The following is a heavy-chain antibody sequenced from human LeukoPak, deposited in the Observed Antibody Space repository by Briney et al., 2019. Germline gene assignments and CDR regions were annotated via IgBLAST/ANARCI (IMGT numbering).Heavy chain of an antibody. CDR3: ARVLRYFGWYIDY. CDR2: IHHNGST. D-gene: IGHD3-9*01. J-gene: IGHJ4*02. Sequence: SGTLSLTCAVSGGSNSKRNCWSWVGPPPGKGLEWIGEIHHNGSTNYNPSLKRRVTISVDKSKNQFSLELSSVTAGDRGVYYCARVLRYFGWYIDYWGRGSRVSVS. CDR1: GGSNSKRNC. V-gene: IGHV4-4*02.